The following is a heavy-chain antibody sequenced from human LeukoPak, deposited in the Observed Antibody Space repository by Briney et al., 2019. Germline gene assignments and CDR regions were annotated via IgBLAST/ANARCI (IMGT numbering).Heavy chain of an antibody. CDR1: GFTFSGYS. CDR2: ISDDSSFT. V-gene: IGHV3-21*04. Sequence: GGSLRLSCTASGFTFSGYSMNWIRQAPGKGLECISTISDDSSFTYYADSVKGRSAISRDDSKNTLYLQMNNLKVEDTAVYYCAKGRCSGVGCDSFHSWGQGALVTVSS. D-gene: IGHD2-15*01. CDR3: AKGRCSGVGCDSFHS. J-gene: IGHJ4*02.